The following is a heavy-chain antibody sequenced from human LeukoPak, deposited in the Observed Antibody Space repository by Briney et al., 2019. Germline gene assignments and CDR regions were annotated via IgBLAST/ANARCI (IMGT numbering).Heavy chain of an antibody. V-gene: IGHV3-15*07. Sequence: GGSLRLSCAASGFTFSNAWMNWVRQAPGKGLEWVGRIKSKTDGGTTDYAAPVKGRSTISRDDSKNTLYLQMNSLKTEDTAVYYCTTEIVVVTAIPYYFDYWGQGTLVTVSS. CDR2: IKSKTDGGTT. D-gene: IGHD2-21*02. J-gene: IGHJ4*02. CDR1: GFTFSNAW. CDR3: TTEIVVVTAIPYYFDY.